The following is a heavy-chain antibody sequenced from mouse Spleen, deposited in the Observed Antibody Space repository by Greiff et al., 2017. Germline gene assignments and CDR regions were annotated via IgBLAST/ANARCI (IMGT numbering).Heavy chain of an antibody. Sequence: QVQLQQSGAELVRPGASVTLSCKASGYTFTDYEMHWVKQTPVHGLEWIGAIDPETGGTAYNQKFKGKAILTADKSSSTAYMELRSLTSEDSAVYYCTRSPLSYYDPYAMDYWGQGTSVTVSS. CDR1: GYTFTDYE. V-gene: IGHV1-15*01. CDR2: IDPETGGT. D-gene: IGHD1-1*01. J-gene: IGHJ4*01. CDR3: TRSPLSYYDPYAMDY.